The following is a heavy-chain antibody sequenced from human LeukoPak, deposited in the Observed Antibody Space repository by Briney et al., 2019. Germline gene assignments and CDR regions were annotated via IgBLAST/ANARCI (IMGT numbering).Heavy chain of an antibody. Sequence: GGSLRLSCAASGFTVSSNYMSWVRQAPGKGLEWVSVIYSGGSTYYADSVKGRFTISRDNSKNTLYLQVNSLRAEDTAVYYCARVRGLPRYFDYWGQGTLVTVSS. CDR2: IYSGGST. J-gene: IGHJ4*02. CDR3: ARVRGLPRYFDY. V-gene: IGHV3-53*01. CDR1: GFTVSSNY. D-gene: IGHD5-12*01.